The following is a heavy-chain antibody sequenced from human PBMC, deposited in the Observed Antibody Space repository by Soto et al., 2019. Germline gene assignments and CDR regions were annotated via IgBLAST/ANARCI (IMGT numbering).Heavy chain of an antibody. Sequence: QVQLVQSGAEVKKPGSSVKVSCKASGGTFSSYAICWVRQAPGQGLEWMGGIIPIFGTANYAQKFQGRVTITADESTSTAYMEMSSLRSEDTAVYYCAVDDLGYCSGGSCYSLDYWGQGTLVTVSS. CDR1: GGTFSSYA. J-gene: IGHJ4*02. CDR3: AVDDLGYCSGGSCYSLDY. CDR2: IIPIFGTA. D-gene: IGHD2-15*01. V-gene: IGHV1-69*01.